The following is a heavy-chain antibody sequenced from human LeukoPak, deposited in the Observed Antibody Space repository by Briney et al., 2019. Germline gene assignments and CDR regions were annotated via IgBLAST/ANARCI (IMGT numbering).Heavy chain of an antibody. D-gene: IGHD5-18*01. CDR3: ARAEGYSYGSRSFEYDAFDI. V-gene: IGHV1-2*02. CDR2: INPNSGGT. Sequence: ASVKVSCKASGYTFTSYDINWVRQATGQGLEWMGWINPNSGGTNYAQKFQGRVTMTRDTSISTAYMELSRLRSDDTAVYYCARAEGYSYGSRSFEYDAFDIWGQGTMATVSS. J-gene: IGHJ3*02. CDR1: GYTFTSYD.